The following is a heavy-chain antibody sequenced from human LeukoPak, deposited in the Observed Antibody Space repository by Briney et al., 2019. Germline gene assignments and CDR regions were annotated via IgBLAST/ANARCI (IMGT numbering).Heavy chain of an antibody. Sequence: GGSLRLSCAASGFTFSSYGMHWVRRAPGKGLEWVAVISYDGSNKYYADSMKGRFTISRDNSKNTLYLQMNSLRAEDTAVYYCAKSNSSSFHWGQGTLVTVSS. CDR3: AKSNSSSFH. CDR1: GFTFSSYG. J-gene: IGHJ4*02. CDR2: ISYDGSNK. D-gene: IGHD6-6*01. V-gene: IGHV3-30*18.